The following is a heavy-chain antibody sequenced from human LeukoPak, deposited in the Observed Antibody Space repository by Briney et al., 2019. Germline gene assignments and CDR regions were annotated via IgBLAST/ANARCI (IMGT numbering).Heavy chain of an antibody. CDR3: AREMGDDYSNGPVGGYFDY. J-gene: IGHJ4*02. D-gene: IGHD4-11*01. CDR1: GGTFSSYT. Sequence: SVKVSCKASGGTFSSYTISWVRQAPGQGLEWMGRIIPILGIANYAQKFQRRVTITADKSTSTAYMELGSLRSEDTAVYYCAREMGDDYSNGPVGGYFDYWGQGTLVTVSS. V-gene: IGHV1-69*04. CDR2: IIPILGIA.